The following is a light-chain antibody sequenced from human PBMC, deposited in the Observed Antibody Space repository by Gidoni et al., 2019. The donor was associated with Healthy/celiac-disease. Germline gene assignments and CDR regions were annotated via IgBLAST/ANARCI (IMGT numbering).Light chain of an antibody. J-gene: IGKJ3*01. CDR1: QSVSSSY. CDR3: QQYGSSPPFT. V-gene: IGKV3-20*01. CDR2: GVS. Sequence: EIVLPQSPGTLSLSPGERATLSCRASQSVSSSYLAWYQQKPGQAPRLLIYGVSSRATGIPDRFSGSGSGTDFTLTISRLEPEDFAVYYCQQYGSSPPFTFGPGTKVDIK.